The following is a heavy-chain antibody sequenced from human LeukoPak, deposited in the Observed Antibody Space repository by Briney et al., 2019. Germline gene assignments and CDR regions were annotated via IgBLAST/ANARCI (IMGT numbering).Heavy chain of an antibody. CDR1: GFTFSSYS. Sequence: TGGSLRLSCAASGFTFSSYSMNWVRQAPGKGLEWVSSISSSSSYIYYADSVKGRFTISRDNAKNSLYLQMNSLRAEDTAVYYCARGLCSGGTCFFDYWGQGTLVTVSS. V-gene: IGHV3-21*04. J-gene: IGHJ4*02. CDR2: ISSSSSYI. CDR3: ARGLCSGGTCFFDY. D-gene: IGHD2-15*01.